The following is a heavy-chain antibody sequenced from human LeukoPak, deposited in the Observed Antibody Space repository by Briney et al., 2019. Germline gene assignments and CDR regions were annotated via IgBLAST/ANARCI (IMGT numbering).Heavy chain of an antibody. D-gene: IGHD6-19*01. CDR2: ISSGSTI. V-gene: IGHV3-11*01. J-gene: IGHJ3*02. CDR3: AKDAYSSGWYRNDAFDI. CDR1: GFTFSDYY. Sequence: PGGSLRLSCAASGFTFSDYYMSWIRQAPGKGLEWVSYISSGSTIYYADSVKGRFTISRDNAKNSLYLQMNSLRAEDTAVYYCAKDAYSSGWYRNDAFDIWGQGTMVTVSS.